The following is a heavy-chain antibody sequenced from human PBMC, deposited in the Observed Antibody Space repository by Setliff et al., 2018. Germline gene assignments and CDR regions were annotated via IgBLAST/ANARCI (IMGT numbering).Heavy chain of an antibody. D-gene: IGHD3-22*01. CDR1: GASFSGTY. V-gene: IGHV4-34*01. CDR2: INHSGSP. CDR3: RVWVDMIEVDS. J-gene: IGHJ4*02. Sequence: PSETLSLTCAVYGASFSGTYCSWIRQSPGKGLGWIGEINHTGSPNWIGEINHSGSPNYNPSLKSRVTMSVDTSKNQFSLKLTSVTAADTAVYYCRVWVDMIEVDSWAQGTLVTVSS.